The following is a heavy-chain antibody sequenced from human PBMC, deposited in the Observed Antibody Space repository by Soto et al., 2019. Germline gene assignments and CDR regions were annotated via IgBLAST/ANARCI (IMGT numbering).Heavy chain of an antibody. J-gene: IGHJ4*02. CDR3: AYSSTPFDY. CDR1: GFIFSSYA. V-gene: IGHV3-30-3*01. CDR2: ISYDGSNK. Sequence: GGSLRLSCAASGFIFSSYAMHWVRQAPGKGLEWVAVISYDGSNKYYADSVKGRFTISRDNSKNTLYLQMISLRAEDTAVYYCAYSSTPFDYWGQGTLVTVSS. D-gene: IGHD6-13*01.